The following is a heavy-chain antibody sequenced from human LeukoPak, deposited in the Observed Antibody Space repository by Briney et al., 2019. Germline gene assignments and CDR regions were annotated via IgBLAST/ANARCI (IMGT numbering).Heavy chain of an antibody. CDR2: ISTTSSTI. Sequence: GGSLRLSCAASGFTFSDYTMNWVRQAPGKGLGWVSYISTTSSTIYYADSVNGRFTVSRDNAKNSHYLQMNSLRAEDTAVYYCARDNRDFWRGYYYFDYWGQGPLVTVSS. CDR1: GFTFSDYT. V-gene: IGHV3-48*01. D-gene: IGHD3-3*01. CDR3: ARDNRDFWRGYYYFDY. J-gene: IGHJ4*02.